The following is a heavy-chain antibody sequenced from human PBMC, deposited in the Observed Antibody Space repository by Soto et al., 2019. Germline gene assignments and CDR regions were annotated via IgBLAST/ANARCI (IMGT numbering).Heavy chain of an antibody. J-gene: IGHJ2*01. CDR1: GYTFTGYY. Sequence: ASVKVSCKASGYTFTGYYMHWVRQAPGQGPEWMGWINPNSGGTNYAQKFQGRVTMTRDTSISTAYMELSRLRSDDTAVYYCARMVTKRYWYFDLWGRGTLVTVSS. CDR3: ARMVTKRYWYFDL. V-gene: IGHV1-2*02. D-gene: IGHD2-21*02. CDR2: INPNSGGT.